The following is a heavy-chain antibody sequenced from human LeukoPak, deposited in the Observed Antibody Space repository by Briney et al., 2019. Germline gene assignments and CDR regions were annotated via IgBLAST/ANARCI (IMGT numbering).Heavy chain of an antibody. CDR1: GFTFSDSY. J-gene: IGHJ4*02. D-gene: IGHD2-8*01. CDR2: ISGSGTDI. Sequence: PGGSLRLSCAASGFTFSDSYMSWIRQAPGKGLEWVSYISGSGTDISYADSVKGRITISRDNAKNSLYLQMNSLRAEDTAVYYCAKGAGRNGGIWGQGTLVTVS. V-gene: IGHV3-11*04. CDR3: AKGAGRNGGI.